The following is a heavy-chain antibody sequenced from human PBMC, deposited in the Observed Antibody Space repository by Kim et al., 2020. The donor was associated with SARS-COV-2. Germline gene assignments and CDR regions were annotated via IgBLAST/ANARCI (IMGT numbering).Heavy chain of an antibody. J-gene: IGHJ2*01. V-gene: IGHV4-59*01. CDR3: ARDHREWLQYTANWYFDL. Sequence: SETLSLTCTVSGGSISSYYWSWIRQPPGKGLEWIGYIYYSGSTNYNPSLKSRVTISVDTSKHQFSLKLSSVTAADTAVYYCARDHREWLQYTANWYFDLWGRGTLVTVSS. CDR1: GGSISSYY. D-gene: IGHD3-3*01. CDR2: IYYSGST.